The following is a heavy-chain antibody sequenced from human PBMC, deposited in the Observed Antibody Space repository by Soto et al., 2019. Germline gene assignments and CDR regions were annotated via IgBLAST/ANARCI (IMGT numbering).Heavy chain of an antibody. J-gene: IGHJ4*02. Sequence: GESLKISCKGSGYGFSTYWIAWVRQRPGKGLEWMGVIYPGDSDTRYSPSFQGHVTISADKSINTAYLQWSSLKASDTAMYYCARRAAAVDYWGQGTLVTVSS. CDR2: IYPGDSDT. CDR1: GYGFSTYW. V-gene: IGHV5-51*01. D-gene: IGHD6-13*01. CDR3: ARRAAAVDY.